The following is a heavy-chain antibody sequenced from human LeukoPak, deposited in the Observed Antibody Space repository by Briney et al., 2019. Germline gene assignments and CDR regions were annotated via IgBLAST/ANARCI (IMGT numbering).Heavy chain of an antibody. V-gene: IGHV4-59*01. CDR3: ARVSRRKWLVRGNYFDY. CDR1: GGSISSYY. CDR2: IYYSGST. D-gene: IGHD6-19*01. Sequence: SETLSLTCTVSGGSISSYYWSWIRQPPGKGLEWIGYIYYSGSTNYNPSLKSRVTISVDTSKNQFSLKLSSVTAADTAVYYCARVSRRKWLVRGNYFDYWGQGTLVTVSS. J-gene: IGHJ4*02.